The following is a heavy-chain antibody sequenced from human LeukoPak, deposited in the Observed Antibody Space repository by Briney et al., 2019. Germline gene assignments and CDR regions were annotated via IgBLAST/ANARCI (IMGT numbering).Heavy chain of an antibody. D-gene: IGHD6-13*01. CDR1: GFTFSSYA. V-gene: IGHV3-23*01. Sequence: GGSLRLSCAASGFTFSSYAMSWVRQAPGNGLEWVSAISGSGGSTYYADSVKGRFTISRDNSKNTLYLQMNSLRAEDTAVYYCAKWSSSRWYLRYFDYWGQGTLVTVSS. CDR2: ISGSGGST. CDR3: AKWSSSRWYLRYFDY. J-gene: IGHJ4*02.